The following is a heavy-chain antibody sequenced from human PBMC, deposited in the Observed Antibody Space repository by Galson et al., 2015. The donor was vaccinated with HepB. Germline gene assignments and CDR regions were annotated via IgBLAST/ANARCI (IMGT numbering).Heavy chain of an antibody. Sequence: SVKVSCKASGYTFTSYAMNWVRQAPGQGLEWMGWISTNTGNPTYAQGFTGRFVFSLDTSVSTAYLQISSLRAEDTAVYYCASSSSSSKDPQLRPNWFDPWGQGTLVTVSS. D-gene: IGHD6-6*01. CDR1: GYTFTSYA. V-gene: IGHV7-4-1*02. CDR3: ASSSSSSKDPQLRPNWFDP. J-gene: IGHJ5*02. CDR2: ISTNTGNP.